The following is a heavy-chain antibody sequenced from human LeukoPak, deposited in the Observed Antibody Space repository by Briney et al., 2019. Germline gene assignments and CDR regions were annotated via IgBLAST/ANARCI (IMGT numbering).Heavy chain of an antibody. D-gene: IGHD3-10*01. Sequence: SETLSLTCAVSGGSISSYYWSWIRQPPGKGLEWIGYIYYSGSTNYNPSLKSRVTISVDTSKNQFSLKLLSVTAADTAVYYCVRQRGRRVWFDPWGQGTLVTVSS. CDR2: IYYSGST. CDR1: GGSISSYY. V-gene: IGHV4-59*01. J-gene: IGHJ5*02. CDR3: VRQRGRRVWFDP.